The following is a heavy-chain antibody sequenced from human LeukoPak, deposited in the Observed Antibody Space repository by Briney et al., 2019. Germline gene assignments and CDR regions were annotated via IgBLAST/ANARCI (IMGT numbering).Heavy chain of an antibody. V-gene: IGHV3-66*01. CDR3: AKDYGGDPGDY. J-gene: IGHJ4*02. CDR1: GFTVSSNY. CDR2: IYSGGTT. D-gene: IGHD4-23*01. Sequence: GGSLRLSCAASGFTVSSNYMSWVRQAPGKGLEWVSVIYSGGTTYYADSVKGRFTISRDNSKNTVYLQMNRLRAEDTAVYYCAKDYGGDPGDYWGQGTLVTVSS.